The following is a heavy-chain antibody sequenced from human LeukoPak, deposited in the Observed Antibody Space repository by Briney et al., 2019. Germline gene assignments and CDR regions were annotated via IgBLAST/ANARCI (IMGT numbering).Heavy chain of an antibody. V-gene: IGHV3-21*05. CDR1: GFTFSSYS. CDR2: ISNRGRDI. D-gene: IGHD3-9*01. Sequence: GGSLRLSCAASGFTFSSYSMSRVRQAPGKGLDWISYISNRGRDIHYADSVKGRFTISRDNAKNSLNLQMNNLRAEDTAVYYCARAQYDILTAARDFDSWGQGTLVTVSS. J-gene: IGHJ4*02. CDR3: ARAQYDILTAARDFDS.